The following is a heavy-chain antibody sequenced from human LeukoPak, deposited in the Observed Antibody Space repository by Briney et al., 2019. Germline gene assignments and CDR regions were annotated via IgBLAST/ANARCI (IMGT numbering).Heavy chain of an antibody. CDR3: ARLYGDYEKDYYFDY. V-gene: IGHV4-39*01. J-gene: IGHJ4*02. CDR1: RFTFSSYA. CDR2: IYYSGST. Sequence: TPGGSLRLSCAASRFTFSSYALSWVRQPPGKGLEWIGSIYYSGSTYYNPSLKSRVTISVDTSKNQFSLKLSSVTAADTAVYYCARLYGDYEKDYYFDYWGQGTLVTVSS. D-gene: IGHD4-17*01.